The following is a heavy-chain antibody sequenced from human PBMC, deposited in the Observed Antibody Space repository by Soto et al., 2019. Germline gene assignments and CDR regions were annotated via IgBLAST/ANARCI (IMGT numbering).Heavy chain of an antibody. CDR2: IYYSGST. J-gene: IGHJ4*02. D-gene: IGHD6-13*01. V-gene: IGHV4-59*01. Sequence: SETLSLTCTVSGGSISSYYWSWIRQPPGKGLEWIGYIYYSGSTYYNPSLKSRVTISVDTSKNQFSLKLSSVPAADTALFYCARTDSSSWYRGHYFDYWGQGTLVTVSS. CDR3: ARTDSSSWYRGHYFDY. CDR1: GGSISSYY.